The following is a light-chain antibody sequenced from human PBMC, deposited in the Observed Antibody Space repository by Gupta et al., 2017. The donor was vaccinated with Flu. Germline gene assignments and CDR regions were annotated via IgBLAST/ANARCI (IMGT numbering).Light chain of an antibody. CDR1: SSDVGGYNY. CDR3: SSYTSSSTWV. V-gene: IGLV2-14*01. CDR2: EVS. Sequence: ITISCTGTSSDVGGYNYVSWYQQHPGKAPKLMIYEVSNRPSGVSNRFSGSKSGNTASLTISGLQAEDEADYYCSSYTSSSTWVFGGGTKLTVL. J-gene: IGLJ3*02.